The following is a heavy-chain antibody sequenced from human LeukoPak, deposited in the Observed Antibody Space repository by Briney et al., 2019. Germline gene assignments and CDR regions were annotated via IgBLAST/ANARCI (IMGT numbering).Heavy chain of an antibody. CDR3: ARLSGDILTGYYYFDY. J-gene: IGHJ4*02. V-gene: IGHV1-2*02. Sequence: ASVTVSCKASGYTFTGYYMHWVRQAPGQGLEWMGWINPNSGGTNYAQKFQGRVTMTRDTSISTAYMELSRLRSDDTAVYYCARLSGDILTGYYYFDYWGQGTLVTVSS. CDR2: INPNSGGT. D-gene: IGHD3-9*01. CDR1: GYTFTGYY.